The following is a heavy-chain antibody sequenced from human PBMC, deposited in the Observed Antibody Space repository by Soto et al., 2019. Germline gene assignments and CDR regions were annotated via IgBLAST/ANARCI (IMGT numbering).Heavy chain of an antibody. CDR2: TYYRSKWYN. CDR1: GDSVSSNSAA. V-gene: IGHV6-1*01. D-gene: IGHD2-2*01. Sequence: PSQTLSLTCVISGDSVSSNSAAWNWIRQSPSRGLEWLGRTYYRSKWYNDYAVSVKSRITINPDTSKNQFSLQLNSVTPEDTAVYYCARVIVVVPAAIPCDAFDIWGQGTMVTVSS. CDR3: ARVIVVVPAAIPCDAFDI. J-gene: IGHJ3*02.